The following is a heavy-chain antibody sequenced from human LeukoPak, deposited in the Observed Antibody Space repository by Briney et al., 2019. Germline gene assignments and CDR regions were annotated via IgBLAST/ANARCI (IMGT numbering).Heavy chain of an antibody. D-gene: IGHD3-22*01. CDR3: VREAATDYYDSSGYYRQTEVFDA. V-gene: IGHV4-59*01. CDR2: IYDSGST. Sequence: SETLSLTCTVSGGSISSYYWSWIRQPPGKGLEWIGYIYDSGSTNYNPSLKSRVTTSVDTSKNQFSLKLRSVTAADTAVYYCVREAATDYYDSSGYYRQTEVFDAWGQGTMVTVSS. CDR1: GGSISSYY. J-gene: IGHJ3*01.